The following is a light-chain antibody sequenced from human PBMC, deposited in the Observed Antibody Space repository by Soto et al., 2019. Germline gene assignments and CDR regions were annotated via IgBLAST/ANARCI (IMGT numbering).Light chain of an antibody. CDR1: RDISNY. CDR2: DAS. V-gene: IGKV1-33*01. J-gene: IGKJ3*01. CDR3: QQYDNLPFT. Sequence: DIQMTQSPSSLSASVGDRVTITCQGSRDISNYLNWYQQKPGKAPKLLIYDASNLETGVPSRFSGSGSGTDFTFTISSLQPEDIATYYCQQYDNLPFTFGPGTKVDIK.